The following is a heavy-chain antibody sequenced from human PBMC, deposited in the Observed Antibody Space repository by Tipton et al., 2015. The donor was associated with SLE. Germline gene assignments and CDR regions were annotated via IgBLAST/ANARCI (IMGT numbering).Heavy chain of an antibody. Sequence: LRLSCTVSGGSISSYYWSWIRQPPGKGLEWIGSIYHSGSTYYNPSLKSRVTISVDTSKNQFSLKLSSVTAADTAVYYCARGGESGSYVYWGQGTLVTVSS. CDR1: GGSISSYY. CDR2: IYHSGST. V-gene: IGHV4-38-2*02. CDR3: ARGGESGSYVY. D-gene: IGHD1-26*01. J-gene: IGHJ4*02.